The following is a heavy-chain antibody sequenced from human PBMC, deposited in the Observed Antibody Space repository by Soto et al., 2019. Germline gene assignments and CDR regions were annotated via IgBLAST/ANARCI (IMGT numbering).Heavy chain of an antibody. D-gene: IGHD3-22*01. CDR2: INAGNGNT. CDR3: ARDPNDSSAYYHHYYYGMDV. J-gene: IGHJ6*02. V-gene: IGHV1-3*01. Sequence: QIQLMQSGAEVKKPGASVKVSCKASGYTFTSYGIHWVRQAPGQRLEWTGWINAGNGNTKYSEKFQGRVTMTRDTSASTAYLELSSLRSEDTAVYYCARDPNDSSAYYHHYYYGMDVWGQVTTVTVSS. CDR1: GYTFTSYG.